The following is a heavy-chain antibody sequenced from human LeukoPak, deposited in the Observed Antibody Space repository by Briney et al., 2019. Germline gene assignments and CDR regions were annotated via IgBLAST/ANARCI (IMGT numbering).Heavy chain of an antibody. J-gene: IGHJ4*02. CDR3: ARWSPPPEVPFDY. CDR1: GFTFSSYG. Sequence: GGSLRLSCAASGFTFSSYGMHWVRQAPGKGLEWVAVISYDGSDKYFADSVKGRFTTSRDNSKNTLYLQMNSLRAEDTAVYYCARWSPPPEVPFDYWGQGTLVTVSS. CDR2: ISYDGSDK. V-gene: IGHV3-30*03.